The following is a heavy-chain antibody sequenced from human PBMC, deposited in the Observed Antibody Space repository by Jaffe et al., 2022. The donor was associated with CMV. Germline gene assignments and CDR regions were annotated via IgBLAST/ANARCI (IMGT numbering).Heavy chain of an antibody. V-gene: IGHV3-23*01. D-gene: IGHD6-19*01. CDR3: AKDATLGAVAGTAFDY. CDR1: GFTFSNYA. CDR2: ISGSGGNT. Sequence: EVQLLESGGGLVQPGGSLRLSCAASGFTFSNYAMSWVRQAPGKGLEWVSVISGSGGNTYYADSVKGRFTVSRDNSKNTLYLQMNSLRAEDTAVYYCAKDATLGAVAGTAFDYWGQGTLVTVSS. J-gene: IGHJ4*02.